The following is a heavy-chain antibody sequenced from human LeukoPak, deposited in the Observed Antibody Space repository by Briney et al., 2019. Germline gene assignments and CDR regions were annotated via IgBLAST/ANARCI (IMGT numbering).Heavy chain of an antibody. D-gene: IGHD3-3*01. J-gene: IGHJ3*02. CDR2: IKQDGSEK. CDR3: ARVHDYDFWSGLGAFDI. V-gene: IGHV3-7*01. Sequence: GGSLRLSCAASGFTFTTYTMSWVRQAPGKGLEWVANIKQDGSEKYYVDSVKGRFTISRDNAKNSLYLQMNSLRAEDTAVYYCARVHDYDFWSGLGAFDIWGQGTMVTVSS. CDR1: GFTFTTYT.